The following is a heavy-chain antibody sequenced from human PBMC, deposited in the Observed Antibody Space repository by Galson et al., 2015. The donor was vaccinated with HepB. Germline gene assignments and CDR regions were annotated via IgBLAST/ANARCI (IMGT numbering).Heavy chain of an antibody. J-gene: IGHJ4*02. CDR1: GGSISSSSYY. Sequence: SETLSLTCTVSGGSISSSSYYWGWIRQPPGKGLEWIGNIYYSGTTYYKPSLKSRVTISVDMSKNQFSLKLTSVTASDTAVYYCARVEPWLAFDYWGQGTLVTVSS. CDR2: IYYSGTT. V-gene: IGHV4-39*07. CDR3: ARVEPWLAFDY. D-gene: IGHD6-19*01.